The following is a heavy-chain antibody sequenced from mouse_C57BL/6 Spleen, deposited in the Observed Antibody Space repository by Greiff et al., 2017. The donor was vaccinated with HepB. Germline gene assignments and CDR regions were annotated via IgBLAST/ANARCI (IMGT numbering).Heavy chain of an antibody. D-gene: IGHD1-1*01. V-gene: IGHV14-1*01. CDR2: IDPEDGDT. J-gene: IGHJ2*01. CDR1: GFNIKDYY. Sequence: VQLQQSGAELVRPGASVKLSCTASGFNIKDYYMHSVKQRPEQGLEWIGRIDPEDGDTEYAPKFQGKATMTADTSSNTAYLQLSSLTSEDTAVYYCTTPFITNGGVFDYWGQGTTLTVSS. CDR3: TTPFITNGGVFDY.